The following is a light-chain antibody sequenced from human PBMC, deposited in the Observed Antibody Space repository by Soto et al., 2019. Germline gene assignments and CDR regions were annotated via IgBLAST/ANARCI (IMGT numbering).Light chain of an antibody. CDR3: QQYNNWPPWT. V-gene: IGKV3-15*01. J-gene: IGKJ1*01. CDR1: QSVSSN. CDR2: GAS. Sequence: EIVMTQSPATLSVSPGERATLSCRASQSVSSNLAWYQQKPGQAPRLLIYGASTRATGIPDRLSGSGSGTAFTLTISSLQSEDFAVYYCQQYNNWPPWTFGQGPQVAIK.